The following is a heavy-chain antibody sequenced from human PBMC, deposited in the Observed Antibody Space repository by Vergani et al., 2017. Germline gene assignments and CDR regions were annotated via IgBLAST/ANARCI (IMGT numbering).Heavy chain of an antibody. Sequence: QVQLVESGGGLVKPGGSLRLSCAASGFTFSDYYMSWIRQAPGKGLEWVSYISSSSSYTNYADSVKGRFTISRDNAKNSLYLQMNSLRAEDTAVYYCASSAVWPTGPAYWGQGTLVTVSS. CDR3: ASSAVWPTGPAY. J-gene: IGHJ4*02. D-gene: IGHD2-8*02. CDR2: ISSSSSYT. CDR1: GFTFSDYY. V-gene: IGHV3-11*06.